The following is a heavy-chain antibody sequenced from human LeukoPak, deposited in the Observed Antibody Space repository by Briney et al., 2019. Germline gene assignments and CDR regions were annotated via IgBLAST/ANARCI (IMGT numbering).Heavy chain of an antibody. CDR3: ARDTYYYGSGEAFDY. CDR2: IIPILGIA. J-gene: IGHJ4*02. V-gene: IGHV1-69*04. Sequence: SVKVSCKASGGTFSSYAISWVRQAPGQGLEWMGRIIPILGIANYAQKFQGRVTITADKSTSTAYMELSSLRSEDTAVYYCARDTYYYGSGEAFDYWGQGTLVTVSS. CDR1: GGTFSSYA. D-gene: IGHD3-10*01.